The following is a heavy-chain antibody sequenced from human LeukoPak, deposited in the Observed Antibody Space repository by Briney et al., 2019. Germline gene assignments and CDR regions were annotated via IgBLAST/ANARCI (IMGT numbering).Heavy chain of an antibody. Sequence: ASVKVSCKASEYTFTGYYMHWVRQAPGQGLEWMGWINPNSGGTNYAQKFQGRVTMTRDTSISTAYMELSRLRSDDTAVYYCARGMGTGTTGHLLGYWGQGTLVTVSS. CDR1: EYTFTGYY. CDR3: ARGMGTGTTGHLLGY. CDR2: INPNSGGT. D-gene: IGHD1-7*01. V-gene: IGHV1-2*02. J-gene: IGHJ4*02.